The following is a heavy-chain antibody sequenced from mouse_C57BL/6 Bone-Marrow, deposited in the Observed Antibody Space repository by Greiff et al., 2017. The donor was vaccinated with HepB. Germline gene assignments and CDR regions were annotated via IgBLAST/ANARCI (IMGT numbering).Heavy chain of an antibody. D-gene: IGHD1-1*01. J-gene: IGHJ4*01. CDR3: ARHDITTVVATGAMDY. V-gene: IGHV5-9*01. Sequence: EVKVVESGGGLVKPGGSLKLSCAASGFTFSSYTMSWVRQTPEKRLEWVATISGGGGNTYYPDSVKGRFTISRDNAKNTLYLQMSSLRSEDTALYYCARHDITTVVATGAMDYWGQGTSVTVSS. CDR1: GFTFSSYT. CDR2: ISGGGGNT.